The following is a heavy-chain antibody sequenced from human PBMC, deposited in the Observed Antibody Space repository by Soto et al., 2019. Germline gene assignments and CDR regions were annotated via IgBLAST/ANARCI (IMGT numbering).Heavy chain of an antibody. J-gene: IGHJ4*02. Sequence: PGGSLRLSCAASGFTFSSYAMSWVRQAPGKGLEWVSAISGSGGSTYYADSVKGRFTISRDNSKNTLYLQMNSLRAEDTAVYYCAKGPNYDFWSGYLEPDADYWGQGTLVTVSS. V-gene: IGHV3-23*01. CDR1: GFTFSSYA. D-gene: IGHD3-3*01. CDR2: ISGSGGST. CDR3: AKGPNYDFWSGYLEPDADY.